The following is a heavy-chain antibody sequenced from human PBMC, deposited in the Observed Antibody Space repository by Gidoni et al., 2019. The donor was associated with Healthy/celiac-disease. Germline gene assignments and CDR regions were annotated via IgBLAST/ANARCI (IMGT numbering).Heavy chain of an antibody. CDR1: TFSRYA. V-gene: IGHV1-69*01. Sequence: TFSRYAISWVRQAPGQGLEWMGGIIPIFGTANYAQKFQGRVTITADESTSTAYMELSSLRSEDTAVYYCARTKSDIVVVPAAPPRYYYYYMDVWGKGTTVTVSS. J-gene: IGHJ6*03. D-gene: IGHD2-2*01. CDR3: ARTKSDIVVVPAAPPRYYYYYMDV. CDR2: IIPIFGTA.